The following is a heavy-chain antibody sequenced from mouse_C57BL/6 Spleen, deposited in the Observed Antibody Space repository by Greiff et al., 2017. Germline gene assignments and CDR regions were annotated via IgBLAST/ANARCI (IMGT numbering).Heavy chain of an antibody. Sequence: EVQLVESGGGLVKPGGSLKLSCAASGFTFSDYGMHWVRQAPEKGLEWVAYISSGSSTIYYADTVKGRFTISGDNAKNTLFLQMTSLRSEDTAMYYCAREITTVVDYYAMDYWGQGTSVTVSS. CDR2: ISSGSSTI. CDR1: GFTFSDYG. CDR3: AREITTVVDYYAMDY. V-gene: IGHV5-17*01. J-gene: IGHJ4*01. D-gene: IGHD1-1*01.